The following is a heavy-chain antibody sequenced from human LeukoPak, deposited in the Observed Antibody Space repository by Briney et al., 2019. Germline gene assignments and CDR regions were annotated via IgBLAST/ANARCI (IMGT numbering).Heavy chain of an antibody. D-gene: IGHD5-24*01. CDR1: SGSFSGYY. CDR3: ARGDGRDGYKGKLDY. V-gene: IGHV4-34*01. Sequence: SETLSLTCAVYSGSFSGYYWSWIRQPPGKGLDCIGEINHSGSTSHNPSLKSRVTISVDTSRNQFSLKLTSVTAADTALYYCARGDGRDGYKGKLDYWGQGTLVTVSS. J-gene: IGHJ4*02. CDR2: INHSGST.